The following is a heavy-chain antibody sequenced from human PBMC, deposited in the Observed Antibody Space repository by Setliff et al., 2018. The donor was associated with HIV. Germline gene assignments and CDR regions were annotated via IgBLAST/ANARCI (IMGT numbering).Heavy chain of an antibody. D-gene: IGHD5-18*01. CDR3: ARVPSAHAAMVTTDY. CDR2: IYYSGST. CDR1: GGSISSSDYY. V-gene: IGHV4-39*07. Sequence: SETLSLTCTVSGGSISSSDYYWGWIRQPPGKGLEWIGSIYYSGSTYYNPSLKSRVTISVDTSKNQFSLRLSSVAAADTAVYYCARVPSAHAAMVTTDYWGQGTLVTVSS. J-gene: IGHJ4*02.